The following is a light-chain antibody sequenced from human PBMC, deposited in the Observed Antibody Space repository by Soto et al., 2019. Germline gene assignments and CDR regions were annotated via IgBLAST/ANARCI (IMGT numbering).Light chain of an antibody. J-gene: IGKJ5*01. CDR3: QQSLSMPLT. CDR1: QSINNY. V-gene: IGKV1-39*01. CDR2: SAS. Sequence: DIQMTQSPASLSVSVGDRVTITCRASQSINNYLNWYQQKPGQAPKLLMQSASTLERGVPSRFSGSGSRTDFTLTITNLQPDDFATYYCQQSLSMPLTFGHGTRLDIK.